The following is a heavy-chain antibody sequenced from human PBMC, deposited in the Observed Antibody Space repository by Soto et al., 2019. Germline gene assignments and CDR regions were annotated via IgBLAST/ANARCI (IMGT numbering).Heavy chain of an antibody. CDR2: IYYSGRT. D-gene: IGHD6-13*01. J-gene: IGHJ4*02. CDR3: ARFAKEENPKVGSWYYFDY. CDR1: GGSISSGGYF. Sequence: SESLSLTCTVSGGSISSGGYFWSWVRQHPGKGLEWIGNIYYSGRTYYNPSLKSRVTISVDTSKNQFSLNLSSVTAADTAVYYCARFAKEENPKVGSWYYFDYWGQGTRVTVSS. V-gene: IGHV4-31*03.